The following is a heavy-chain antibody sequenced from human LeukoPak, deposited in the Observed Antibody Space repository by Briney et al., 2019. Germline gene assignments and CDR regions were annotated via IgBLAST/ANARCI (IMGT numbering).Heavy chain of an antibody. CDR3: ARDRDYVDTAMVGEGYYYYGMDV. CDR1: GFTFTSYD. V-gene: IGHV1-8*01. Sequence: GASVKVSCKASGFTFTSYDINWVRQATGQGLEWMGWMNPINGNTGYAQKFQGRVTMTRDTSISTAYMELRSLRSDDTAVYYCARDRDYVDTAMVGEGYYYYGMDVWGQGTTVTVSS. CDR2: MNPINGNT. D-gene: IGHD5-18*01. J-gene: IGHJ6*02.